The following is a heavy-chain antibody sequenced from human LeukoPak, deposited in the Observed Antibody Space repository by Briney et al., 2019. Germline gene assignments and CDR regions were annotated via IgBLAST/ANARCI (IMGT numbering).Heavy chain of an antibody. D-gene: IGHD2-2*01. J-gene: IGHJ6*02. CDR1: GYSFTSYW. CDR2: IYPGDSDT. CDR3: ARHHCSSTSCYLGYYYGMDV. Sequence: GESLKISRKGSGYSFTSYWIGWVRQMPGKGQEWMGIIYPGDSDTRYSPSFQGQVAISADKSISTAYLQWSSLKASDTAMYYCARHHCSSTSCYLGYYYGMDVWGQGTTVTVSS. V-gene: IGHV5-51*01.